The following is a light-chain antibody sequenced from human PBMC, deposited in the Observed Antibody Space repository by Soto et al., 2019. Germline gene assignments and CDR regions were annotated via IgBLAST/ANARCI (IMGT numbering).Light chain of an antibody. CDR2: AAS. J-gene: IGKJ1*01. Sequence: DIQMTQSPSSLSAYIGDRVTISCRASQAINNYLAWYQQRPGKVPKLLIYAASSLQSGVPSRFRGTGSGTDFTLTISSLQPEDVATYYCQKYNGAPPTFGQGIKVDIK. V-gene: IGKV1-27*01. CDR3: QKYNGAPPT. CDR1: QAINNY.